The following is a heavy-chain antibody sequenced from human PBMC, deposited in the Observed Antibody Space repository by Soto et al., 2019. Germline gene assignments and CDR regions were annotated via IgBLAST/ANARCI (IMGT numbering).Heavy chain of an antibody. J-gene: IGHJ4*02. D-gene: IGHD6-19*01. CDR2: IYYSGST. Sequence: SETLSLTCTVSGGSISSSSYYWGWIRKPPGKGLEWIGSIYYSGSTYYNPSLKSRVTISVDTSKNQFSLKLSSVTAADTAVYYCARRVIGIAVAGTVFDYWGQGTLVTVSS. CDR1: GGSISSSSYY. CDR3: ARRVIGIAVAGTVFDY. V-gene: IGHV4-39*01.